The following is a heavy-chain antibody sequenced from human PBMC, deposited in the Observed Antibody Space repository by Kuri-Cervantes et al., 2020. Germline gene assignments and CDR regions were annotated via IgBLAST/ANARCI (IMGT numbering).Heavy chain of an antibody. J-gene: IGHJ3*02. CDR1: GGSISSYY. D-gene: IGHD3-22*01. CDR3: AREGRDSSSLWAFDI. V-gene: IGHV4-4*07. CDR2: IYTSGST. Sequence: SETLSLTCTVSGGSISSYYWSWIRQPAGKGLEWIGRIYTSGSTNYNPSLKSRVTMSVDTSKNQFSLKLSSVTAEDTAVYYCAREGRDSSSLWAFDIWGQGTMVTVSS.